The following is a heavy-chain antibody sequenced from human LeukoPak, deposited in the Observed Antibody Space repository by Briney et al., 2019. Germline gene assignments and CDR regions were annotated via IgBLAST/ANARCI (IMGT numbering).Heavy chain of an antibody. J-gene: IGHJ4*02. CDR2: ISGSGDYT. CDR3: AKDGQPSTRSFLCTNGICYQDY. D-gene: IGHD2-8*01. CDR1: GFIFSSHW. V-gene: IGHV3-23*01. Sequence: GGSLRLSCAASGFIFSSHWMSWVRQAPGKGLEWVSSISGSGDYTYYTDSVKGRFTMSRDNSKNTVYLKMNSLRAEDTAVYYCAKDGQPSTRSFLCTNGICYQDYWGQGTLVTVSS.